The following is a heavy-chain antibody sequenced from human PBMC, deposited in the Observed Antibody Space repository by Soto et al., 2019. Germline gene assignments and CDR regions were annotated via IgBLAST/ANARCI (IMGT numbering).Heavy chain of an antibody. Sequence: SETLSLTCTVSGGSISSSSYYWGWIRQPPGKGLEWIGSIYYSGSTYYNPSLKSRVTISVDTSNNQFSLKLSSMTAADTAVYYCARRYGATFDYWGQGTLVTVSS. V-gene: IGHV4-39*07. CDR1: GGSISSSSYY. CDR2: IYYSGST. D-gene: IGHD1-26*01. CDR3: ARRYGATFDY. J-gene: IGHJ4*02.